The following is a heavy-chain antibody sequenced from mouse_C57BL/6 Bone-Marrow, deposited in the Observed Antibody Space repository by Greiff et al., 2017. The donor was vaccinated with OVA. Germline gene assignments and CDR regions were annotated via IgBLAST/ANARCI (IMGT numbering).Heavy chain of an antibody. CDR2: INPSNGGT. Sequence: VQLQQPGTELVKPGASVKLSCKASGYTFTSYWMHWVKQRPGQGLEWIGNINPSNGGTNYNEKCKSKGTLTVDISSSTAYLQRRSLTSEDSAVYSCARRGGYAFAYWGQGTLVTVSA. J-gene: IGHJ3*01. D-gene: IGHD2-2*01. V-gene: IGHV1-53*01. CDR1: GYTFTSYW. CDR3: ARRGGYAFAY.